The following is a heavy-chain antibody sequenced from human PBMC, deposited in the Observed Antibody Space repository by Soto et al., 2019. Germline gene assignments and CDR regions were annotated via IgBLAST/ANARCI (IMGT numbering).Heavy chain of an antibody. J-gene: IGHJ4*02. CDR1: SGSISSYN. CDR3: ARENSYALDS. V-gene: IGHV4-59*01. D-gene: IGHD2-2*01. Sequence: SETLSLTCTVSSGSISSYNWNGVRQPPGKGLEWIGFINYSGSTHYNPSLKSRGTISLDTSKNQFSLKLNSVTAADTAVYYCARENSYALDSWGPGPLATVSS. CDR2: INYSGST.